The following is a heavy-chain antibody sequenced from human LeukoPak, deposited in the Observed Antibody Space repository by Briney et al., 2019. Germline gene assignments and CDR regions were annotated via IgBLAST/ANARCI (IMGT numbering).Heavy chain of an antibody. Sequence: GGSLRLSCAASGFTFSSYSMNWVRQTPGKGLEWVSTISDRARNTHYADSVNGRFTISRDDFLNMVYLQMDRLTVEDTAVYYCTTRLQHHFDYWGQGTQVTVSS. CDR1: GFTFSSYS. V-gene: IGHV3-23*01. J-gene: IGHJ4*02. D-gene: IGHD4-11*01. CDR3: TTRLQHHFDY. CDR2: ISDRARNT.